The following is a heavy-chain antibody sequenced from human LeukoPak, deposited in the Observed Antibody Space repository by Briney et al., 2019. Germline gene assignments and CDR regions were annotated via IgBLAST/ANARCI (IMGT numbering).Heavy chain of an antibody. CDR2: IYYSGST. CDR3: ARGGSEYCSSTSCYRDAFDI. CDR1: GFTVSSNY. D-gene: IGHD2-2*01. V-gene: IGHV4-31*02. Sequence: LRLSCAASGFTVSSNYMSWVRQHPGKGLEWIGYIYYSGSTYYNPSLKSRVTISADTSKNQFSLKLSSVTAADTAVCYCARGGSEYCSSTSCYRDAFDIWGQGTMVTVSS. J-gene: IGHJ3*02.